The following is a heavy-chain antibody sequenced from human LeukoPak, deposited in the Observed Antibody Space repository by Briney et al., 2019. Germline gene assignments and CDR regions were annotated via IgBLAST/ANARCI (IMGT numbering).Heavy chain of an antibody. CDR1: GGSISSSSYY. CDR2: IYYSGST. Sequence: KSSETLSLTCTVSGGSISSSSYYWGWIRQPPGKGLEWIGSIYYSGSTYYNPSLKSRVTISVDTSKNQFSLKLSSVTAADTAVYYCARDRSTYYYDSSGPGNTDYWGQGTLVTVSS. J-gene: IGHJ4*02. CDR3: ARDRSTYYYDSSGPGNTDY. V-gene: IGHV4-39*07. D-gene: IGHD3-22*01.